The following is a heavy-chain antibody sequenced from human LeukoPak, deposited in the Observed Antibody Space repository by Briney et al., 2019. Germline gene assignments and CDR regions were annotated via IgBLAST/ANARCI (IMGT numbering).Heavy chain of an antibody. Sequence: GGSLRLSCAVSGFTFNNYAINWVRQAPGKGLERLSYIGSNGDDKLYADSVKGRFTISRDDAKNSVYLQMNILRDEDTALYYCARDLDGDEDFDYWGQGTLVTVSS. CDR1: GFTFNNYA. CDR3: ARDLDGDEDFDY. D-gene: IGHD5-24*01. J-gene: IGHJ4*02. V-gene: IGHV3-48*03. CDR2: IGSNGDDK.